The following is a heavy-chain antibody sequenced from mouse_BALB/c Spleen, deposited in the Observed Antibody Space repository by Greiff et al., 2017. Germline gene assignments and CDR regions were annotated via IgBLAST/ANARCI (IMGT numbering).Heavy chain of an antibody. J-gene: IGHJ3*01. D-gene: IGHD2-4*01. CDR2: ISYSGST. CDR3: ARGGYYDYDRFAY. CDR1: GYSITSDYA. V-gene: IGHV3-2*02. Sequence: VQLKESGPGLVKPSQSLSLTCTVTGYSITSDYAWNWIRQFPGNKLEWMGYISYSGSTSYNPSLKSRISITRDTSKNQFFLQLNSVTTEDTATYYCARGGYYDYDRFAYWGQGTLVTVSA.